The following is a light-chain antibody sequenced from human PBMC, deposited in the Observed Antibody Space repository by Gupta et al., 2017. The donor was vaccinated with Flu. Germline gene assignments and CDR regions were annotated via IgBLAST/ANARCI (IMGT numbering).Light chain of an antibody. CDR1: QTLLYSRNNKNY. Sequence: DIVMTQSPDSLAVSLGERATINCKSSQTLLYSRNNKNYLVWYQQKPGQPPRLLIHWASTRESGVPDRFSGSGSATDFTLTINGLQAEDAAVYYCQQDDNHPLTFGGGTKVEIK. J-gene: IGKJ4*01. CDR2: WAS. CDR3: QQDDNHPLT. V-gene: IGKV4-1*01.